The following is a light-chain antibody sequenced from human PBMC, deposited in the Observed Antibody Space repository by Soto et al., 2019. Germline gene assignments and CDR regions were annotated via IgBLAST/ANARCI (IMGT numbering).Light chain of an antibody. CDR3: QQYGSSPPT. V-gene: IGKV3-20*01. CDR2: GAS. CDR1: QSVNTNY. Sequence: EIVLTQSPGTLSLSPGERATLSCRASQSVNTNYLAWYQRKPGQAPRLLIYGASSRATDIPDRFSGSGSGTDFTLTITRLEPEDFAVYYCQQYGSSPPTFGQGTKVEIK. J-gene: IGKJ1*01.